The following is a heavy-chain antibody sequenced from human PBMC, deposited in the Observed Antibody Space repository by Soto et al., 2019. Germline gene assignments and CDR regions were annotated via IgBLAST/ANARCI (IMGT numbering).Heavy chain of an antibody. CDR2: ISGSGFKK. CDR3: AKNQGVELVPLATVDWFDP. Sequence: EVVLLASGGGLEQPGGSLRLSCAASGFIFENFGMSWVRQAPGKGLEWISSISGSGFKKYYADSVKGRFTISRDNFKSTVCLELNNLSAEDTAVYHCAKNQGVELVPLATVDWFDPWGQGSVVTVSS. CDR1: GFIFENFG. D-gene: IGHD1-26*01. V-gene: IGHV3-23*01. J-gene: IGHJ5*02.